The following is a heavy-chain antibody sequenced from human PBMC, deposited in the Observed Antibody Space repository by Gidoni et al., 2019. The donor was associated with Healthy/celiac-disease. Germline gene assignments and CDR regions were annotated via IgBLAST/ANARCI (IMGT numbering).Heavy chain of an antibody. D-gene: IGHD2-21*02. Sequence: QVQLQESGPGLVKPSGTLSLTCAVSGGSISSSNWWRWVRQPPGKGLEWIGELYHGGSTNYNPSLKSRVTISVDKSKNQFSLKLSSVTAADTAVYYCARDSSNCGGDCSSYFDLWGRGTLVTVSS. CDR3: ARDSSNCGGDCSSYFDL. V-gene: IGHV4-4*02. CDR2: LYHGGST. CDR1: GGSISSSNW. J-gene: IGHJ2*01.